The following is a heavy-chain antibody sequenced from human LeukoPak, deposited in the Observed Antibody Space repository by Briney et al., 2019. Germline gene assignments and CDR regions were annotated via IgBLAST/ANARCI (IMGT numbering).Heavy chain of an antibody. Sequence: ASVKVSCKSSGYTFTSYYMHWVRQAPGQGLEWVGIINPSGGSTSYAQKFQGRVTMTRDTSTSTVYMELSSLRSEDTAVYYCAREAGGDYVWGSYRPGAFDIWGQGTMVTVSS. CDR1: GYTFTSYY. V-gene: IGHV1-46*01. J-gene: IGHJ3*02. D-gene: IGHD3-16*02. CDR2: INPSGGST. CDR3: AREAGGDYVWGSYRPGAFDI.